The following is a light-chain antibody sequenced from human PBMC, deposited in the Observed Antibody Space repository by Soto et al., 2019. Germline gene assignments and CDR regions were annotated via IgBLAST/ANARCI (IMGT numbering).Light chain of an antibody. CDR1: QGISSH. CDR2: AAS. V-gene: IGKV1-9*01. Sequence: DVQLTQSPSFMSLSAGDRVTITCRASQGISSHLAWYQQKPGKAPKLLIYAASTLQTGVPSRFSGGGSGTDFTLTLSSLQPEDFATYYCQQVNSFPSTFGQGTRLEIK. J-gene: IGKJ5*01. CDR3: QQVNSFPST.